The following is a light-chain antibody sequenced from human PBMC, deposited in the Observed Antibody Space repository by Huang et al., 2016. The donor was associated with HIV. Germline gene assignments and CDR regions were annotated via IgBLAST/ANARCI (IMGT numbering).Light chain of an antibody. J-gene: IGKJ1*01. V-gene: IGKV1-NL1*01. CDR3: QQYQSVPWT. CDR1: QGISKS. Sequence: DIQMTQSPSSLSASVGDRVTIICRASQGISKSLAWYQQKPGKAPTLLLYATSKLESGGPSRFSGSGSGTHYTLTISTLQPEDLATYYCQQYQSVPWTFGQGTKVAI. CDR2: ATS.